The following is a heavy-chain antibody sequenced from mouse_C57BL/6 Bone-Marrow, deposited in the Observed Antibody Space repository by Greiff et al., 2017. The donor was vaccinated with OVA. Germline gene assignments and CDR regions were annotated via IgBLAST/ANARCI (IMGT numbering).Heavy chain of an antibody. CDR2: IDPENGDT. V-gene: IGHV14-4*01. Sequence: EVQLQQSGAELVRPGASVKLSCTASGFNITDDYMHWVKQRHEQGLEWIGWIDPENGDTEYASKFQGKATITEDTTSNTSYLKLSSLTSEDTDVYYCTRIYYWGQGTTLTVSS. CDR1: GFNITDDY. CDR3: TRIYY. J-gene: IGHJ2*01.